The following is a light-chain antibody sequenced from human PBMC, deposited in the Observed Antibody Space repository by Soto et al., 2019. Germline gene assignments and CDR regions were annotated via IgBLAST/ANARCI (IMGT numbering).Light chain of an antibody. CDR3: QQYNKWPLFT. Sequence: EIVMTQSPATLSVSPGERATLSCRASQSVSSNLAWYQQKPGQAPRLLIYGASTRATGIPARFSGSGSVTEFTLTINSLQSEDFAVYYCQQYNKWPLFTFGPGNKVDIK. CDR2: GAS. J-gene: IGKJ3*01. V-gene: IGKV3-15*01. CDR1: QSVSSN.